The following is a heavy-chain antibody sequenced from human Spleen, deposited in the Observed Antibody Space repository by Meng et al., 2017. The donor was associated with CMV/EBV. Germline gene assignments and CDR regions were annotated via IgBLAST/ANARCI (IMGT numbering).Heavy chain of an antibody. CDR1: GGSISSYY. CDR2: VYYSGST. CDR3: ARHGGRYNWNSDWFDP. D-gene: IGHD1-7*01. V-gene: IGHV4-39*01. J-gene: IGHJ5*02. Sequence: SCTVSGGSISSYYWGWIRQSPGKGLEWIGSVYYSGSTYYNPSLKSRVTISVDTFKSQFSLKLNYVTAADTAVYYCARHGGRYNWNSDWFDPWGQGTLVTVSS.